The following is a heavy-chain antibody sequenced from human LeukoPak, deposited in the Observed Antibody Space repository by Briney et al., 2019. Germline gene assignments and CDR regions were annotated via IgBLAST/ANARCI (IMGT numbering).Heavy chain of an antibody. V-gene: IGHV3-33*01. Sequence: GRSLRLSCAASGFTFSSYGMHWVRQAPGKGLEWVAVIWYDGSNKYYADSVKGRFTISRDNSKNTLYLQMNSLRAEDTAVYYCASPRYCSSTSCYFAFAFDIWGQGTMVTVSS. J-gene: IGHJ3*02. CDR3: ASPRYCSSTSCYFAFAFDI. CDR1: GFTFSSYG. D-gene: IGHD2-2*01. CDR2: IWYDGSNK.